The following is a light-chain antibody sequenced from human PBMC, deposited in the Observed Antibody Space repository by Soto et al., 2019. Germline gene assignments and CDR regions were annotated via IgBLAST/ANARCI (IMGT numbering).Light chain of an antibody. CDR1: SSNIGAGFD. CDR3: QSFDTSLGRSV. CDR2: GNN. J-gene: IGLJ2*01. V-gene: IGLV1-40*01. Sequence: QAVVTQPPSVSGAPGQRVTIPCTGTSSNIGAGFDVHWYQHLLGTAPKLLIYGNNHRPSGVPDRFSGSKSGTSASLAITGLQAEDEADYSCQSFDTSLGRSVFGGGTKLTVL.